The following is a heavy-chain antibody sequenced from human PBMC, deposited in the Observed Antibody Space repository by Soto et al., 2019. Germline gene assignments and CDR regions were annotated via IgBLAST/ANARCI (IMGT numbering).Heavy chain of an antibody. CDR1: GFTFRNYA. V-gene: IGHV3-23*01. CDR2: VSGGGSGP. D-gene: IGHD3-22*01. J-gene: IGHJ5*02. Sequence: EVQLLESGGALTPPGGSLRLSCAASGFTFRNYAMTWVRHVPGKGLEWVASVSGGGSGPFYAYSVRGRFTISRDNFVNMLYLQMTNLRAEDTAIYHCAKDQSEVYSSAFNSPLEAWGQGTQVAVSS. CDR3: AKDQSEVYSSAFNSPLEA.